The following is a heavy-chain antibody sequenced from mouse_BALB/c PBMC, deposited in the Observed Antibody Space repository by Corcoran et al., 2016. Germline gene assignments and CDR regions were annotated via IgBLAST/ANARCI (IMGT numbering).Heavy chain of an antibody. Sequence: EVQLQQSGAELVKPGASVKLSCTAAGFNIKDTYMHWMKQRPEHGLEWIGRIDPANGNTKYDTKFQGKATKTADTSSNTAYLQLSSLTSEDTAVYYCANWDWDFDVWGAGTTVTVSS. D-gene: IGHD4-1*01. V-gene: IGHV14-3*02. CDR3: ANWDWDFDV. CDR2: IDPANGNT. CDR1: GFNIKDTY. J-gene: IGHJ1*01.